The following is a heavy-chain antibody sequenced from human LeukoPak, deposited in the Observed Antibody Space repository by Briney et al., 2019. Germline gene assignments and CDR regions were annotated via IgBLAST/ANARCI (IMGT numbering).Heavy chain of an antibody. CDR3: ARGDDILTDHYKGLDY. D-gene: IGHD3-9*01. V-gene: IGHV1-69*05. Sequence: SVKVSCKASGGTFSSYAISWVRQAPGQGLEWMGGIIPIFGTANYAQKFQGRVTITTDESTSTAYMELSSLRSEDTAVYYCARGDDILTDHYKGLDYWGLGTLVTVSS. CDR2: IIPIFGTA. J-gene: IGHJ4*02. CDR1: GGTFSSYA.